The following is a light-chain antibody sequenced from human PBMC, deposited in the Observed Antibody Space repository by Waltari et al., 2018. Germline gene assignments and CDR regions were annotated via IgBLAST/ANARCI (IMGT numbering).Light chain of an antibody. V-gene: IGLV4-69*01. CDR2: VNSDGSH. CDR1: SGHSSNI. J-gene: IGLJ3*02. CDR3: QTGGHGTWV. Sequence: QLVLTQSPSASASLGDSVKLTCTLSSGHSSNIIAWHQQQPEKGPRYLMKVNSDGSHSKGDEIPDLFSGSSSGAERYLTISSVQSEDEADYYCQTGGHGTWVFGGGTTLTIL.